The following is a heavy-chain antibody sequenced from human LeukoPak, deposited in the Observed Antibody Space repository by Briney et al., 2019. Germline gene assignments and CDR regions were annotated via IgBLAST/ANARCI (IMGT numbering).Heavy chain of an antibody. CDR2: INPNSGGT. V-gene: IGHV1-2*04. D-gene: IGHD5-12*01. J-gene: IGHJ4*02. CDR1: GYTFTGYY. CDR3: AREGGYEPLLEDY. Sequence: VASVTVSCKASGYTFTGYYMHWVRQAPGQGLEWMGWINPNSGGTNYAQKFQGWVTMTTDTSTSTAYMELRSLRSDDTAVYYCAREGGYEPLLEDYWGQGTLVTVSS.